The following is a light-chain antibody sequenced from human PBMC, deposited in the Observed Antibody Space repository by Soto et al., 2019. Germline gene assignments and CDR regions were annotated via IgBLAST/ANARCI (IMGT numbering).Light chain of an antibody. CDR2: GNS. Sequence: QSVLTQPPSVSGAPGQRVTICCTGSSSNIGAGYDVHWYQQLPGTAPKLLIYGNSNRPSGVPDRFSGSKSGTSASLAITGLQAEDEADYYCQSYDSSLSGSVFGGGIKLTVL. J-gene: IGLJ2*01. CDR1: SSNIGAGYD. CDR3: QSYDSSLSGSV. V-gene: IGLV1-40*01.